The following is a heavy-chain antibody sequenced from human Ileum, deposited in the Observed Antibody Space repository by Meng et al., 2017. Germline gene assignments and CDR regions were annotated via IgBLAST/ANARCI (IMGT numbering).Heavy chain of an antibody. CDR3: ARDHMGSLDY. D-gene: IGHD1-26*01. V-gene: IGHV4-61*08. CDR2: AST. CDR1: GVCVSRVGYP. J-gene: IGHJ4*02. Sequence: LVRPVETIYLRCMVSGVCVSRVGYPWGWIGHPPGKGLEWIGYASTNYNPSLKSRVTISLDTSRNQFSLSLSSVTAADTAVYYCARDHMGSLDYWGQGILVTVSS.